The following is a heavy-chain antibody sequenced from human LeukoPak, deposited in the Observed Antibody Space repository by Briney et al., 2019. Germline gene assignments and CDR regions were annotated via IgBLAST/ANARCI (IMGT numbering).Heavy chain of an antibody. D-gene: IGHD2-15*01. V-gene: IGHV4-31*03. CDR3: ARAPIVVVVAATCYFDL. J-gene: IGHJ2*01. Sequence: PSQTLSLTCTVSGGSISSGGYYWSWIRQHPGKGLECIGYIYYSGSTYYNPSLKSRVTISVDTSKNPFSLKLSSVTAADTAEYYCARAPIVVVVAATCYFDLWGRGTLVTVSS. CDR1: GGSISSGGYY. CDR2: IYYSGST.